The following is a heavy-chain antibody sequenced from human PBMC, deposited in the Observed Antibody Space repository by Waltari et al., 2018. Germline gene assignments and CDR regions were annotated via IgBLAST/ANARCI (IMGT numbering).Heavy chain of an antibody. D-gene: IGHD2-2*01. CDR2: IYYTGST. CDR1: GGSIRSYS. J-gene: IGHJ6*02. V-gene: IGHV4-59*01. CDR3: IGTTRDVDV. Sequence: QVQLQESGPGLVQPSETLSLTCTVSGGSIRSYSWSWVRQPPGKGLEWIGYIYYTGSTNYDPSLESRVTLSLDVSKNQFSLKLRSVTAADTALYYCIGTTRDVDVWGQGTTVTVSS.